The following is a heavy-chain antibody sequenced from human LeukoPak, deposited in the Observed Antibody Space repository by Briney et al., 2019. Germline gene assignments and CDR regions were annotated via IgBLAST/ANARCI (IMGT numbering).Heavy chain of an antibody. D-gene: IGHD2-2*01. CDR1: GFTFSSYA. V-gene: IGHV3-23*01. CDR2: ISGSGGST. CDR3: AKGARGYCSSTSCYASPFDY. J-gene: IGHJ4*02. Sequence: PGGSLRLSCAASGFTFSSYAMSWVRQAPGKGLEWVSAISGSGGSTYYADSVKGRFTISRDNSKNTLYLQMNSLRAEDTAVYYCAKGARGYCSSTSCYASPFDYWGQGTLVTVSS.